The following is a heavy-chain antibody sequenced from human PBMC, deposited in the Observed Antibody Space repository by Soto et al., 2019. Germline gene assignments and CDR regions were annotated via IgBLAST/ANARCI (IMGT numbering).Heavy chain of an antibody. J-gene: IGHJ4*02. D-gene: IGHD3-16*01. CDR3: ARGGEVPNPFDY. Sequence: GGSLRLSCAVSGFTFNSYSMNWVRQAPGKGLEWVSSISSFSNYMYYTDSVKGRFTISRDNSKNTLWLQMNSLRAEDTAVYYCARGGEVPNPFDYWGQGTLVTVSS. V-gene: IGHV3-21*01. CDR2: ISSFSNYM. CDR1: GFTFNSYS.